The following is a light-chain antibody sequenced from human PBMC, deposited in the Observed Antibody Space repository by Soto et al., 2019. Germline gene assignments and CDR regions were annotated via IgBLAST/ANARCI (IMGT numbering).Light chain of an antibody. V-gene: IGKV3-20*01. CDR3: QQYGYSPWT. CDR2: GAS. Sequence: EIVLTQSPATLSLSPGERATLSCRASESVNSAYLAWYQHRPAQAPRLLIYGASSRATDVPDRLSGSGSGTEFTLTITRLEPADFALYYCQQYGYSPWTFGLGTKVDIK. CDR1: ESVNSAY. J-gene: IGKJ1*01.